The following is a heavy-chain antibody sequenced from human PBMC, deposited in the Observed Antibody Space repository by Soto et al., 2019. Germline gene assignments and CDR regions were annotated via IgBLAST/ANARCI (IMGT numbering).Heavy chain of an antibody. CDR3: ARTGYDRSGYFVEYYFDY. CDR1: GFTFSKYA. CDR2: ISNDGSNP. J-gene: IGHJ4*02. D-gene: IGHD3-22*01. V-gene: IGHV3-30-3*01. Sequence: QVQLVESGGGVVQPERSLRLSCAASGFTFSKYAMHWVRQARGTGLEWVAVISNDGSNPYYADSVKGRFTISRDNSKNTRYLQMNSLREEDTAVYYCARTGYDRSGYFVEYYFDYWGQGTRVTVSS.